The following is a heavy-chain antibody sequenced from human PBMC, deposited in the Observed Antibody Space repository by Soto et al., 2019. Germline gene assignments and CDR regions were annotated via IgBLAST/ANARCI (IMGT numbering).Heavy chain of an antibody. CDR2: IIPILGTA. Sequence: QVQLVQSGAEVKKPGSSVKVSCKASGGTFSSYAISWVRQAPGQGLEWMGGIIPILGTANYAQKFQGRVTITADESTSTTYMELSSLRSEDTAVYYCARDWAARPYYYGMDVWGQGTTVTVSS. J-gene: IGHJ6*02. V-gene: IGHV1-69*01. CDR1: GGTFSSYA. D-gene: IGHD6-6*01. CDR3: ARDWAARPYYYGMDV.